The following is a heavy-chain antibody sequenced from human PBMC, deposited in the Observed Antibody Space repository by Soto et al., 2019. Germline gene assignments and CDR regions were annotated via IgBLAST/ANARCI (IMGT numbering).Heavy chain of an antibody. D-gene: IGHD2-15*01. CDR2: IGAADDP. V-gene: IGHV3-13*05. Sequence: GGSLRLSCAASGFTFSAYDMHWVRQTTGKGLEWVSAIGAADDPYYLGSVKGRFTISRENAKNSLYLQMNSLRAEDTAVYYCARAYSGRLPRRADYYFAMEVWGQGTTVTVSS. CDR1: GFTFSAYD. CDR3: ARAYSGRLPRRADYYFAMEV. J-gene: IGHJ6*02.